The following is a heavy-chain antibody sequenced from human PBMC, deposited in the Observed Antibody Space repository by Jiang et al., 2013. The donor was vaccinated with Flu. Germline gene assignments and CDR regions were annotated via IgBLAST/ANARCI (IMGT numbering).Heavy chain of an antibody. D-gene: IGHD1-26*01. CDR2: ISAYNGNT. CDR3: ARDTGYSGTYYTHFQH. V-gene: IGHV1-18*01. Sequence: WISAYNGNTNYAQKLQGRVTMTTDTSTSTAYMELRSLRSDDTAVYYCARDTGYSGTYYTHFQHWGQGTLVTVSS. J-gene: IGHJ1*01.